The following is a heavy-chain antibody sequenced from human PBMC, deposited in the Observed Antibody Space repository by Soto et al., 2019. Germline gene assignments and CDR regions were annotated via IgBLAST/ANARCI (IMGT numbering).Heavy chain of an antibody. Sequence: QVQLVQSGAEVKKPGSSVKVSCKASGGTFSSYAISWVRQAPGQGLEWMGGIIPIFGTANYEQKFQGRVTITADESTSTAYMELSSLRSEDTAVYYCARDKIEYSSSLGYYGMDVWCQGTTVTVSS. CDR1: GGTFSSYA. CDR2: IIPIFGTA. CDR3: ARDKIEYSSSLGYYGMDV. J-gene: IGHJ6*02. V-gene: IGHV1-69*01. D-gene: IGHD6-6*01.